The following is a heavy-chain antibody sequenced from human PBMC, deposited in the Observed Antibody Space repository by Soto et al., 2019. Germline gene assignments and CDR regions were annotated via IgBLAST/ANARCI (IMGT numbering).Heavy chain of an antibody. J-gene: IGHJ6*02. CDR1: GYSFNTYW. V-gene: IGHV5-51*01. D-gene: IGHD2-2*01. CDR2: IYPGASDT. CDR3: VRQTSQSQYYYYYDMDV. Sequence: GESLKISCKGSGYSFNTYWLAWVRQTPGKGLEWMGIIYPGASDTRYSPSFQGQVTFSADKSISTAYLQWSSLRASDTAMYYCVRQTSQSQYYYYYDMDVWGQVTTVAVSS.